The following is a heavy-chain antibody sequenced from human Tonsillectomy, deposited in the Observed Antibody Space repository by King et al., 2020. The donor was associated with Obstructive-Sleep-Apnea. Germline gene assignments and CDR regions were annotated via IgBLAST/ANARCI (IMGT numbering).Heavy chain of an antibody. D-gene: IGHD3-10*01. CDR1: GFSLSTSGVC. V-gene: IGHV2-70*11. Sequence: TLKESGPALVKPTQTLTLTCTFSGFSLSTSGVCVSWIRQPPGKALEWLARIDWDDDKYYSTSLKTRLTISKDTSKNQVVLTMTNMDPVDTATYYCARTNRYGSGSYSKGGFDYWGQGTLVTVSS. CDR2: IDWDDDK. CDR3: ARTNRYGSGSYSKGGFDY. J-gene: IGHJ4*02.